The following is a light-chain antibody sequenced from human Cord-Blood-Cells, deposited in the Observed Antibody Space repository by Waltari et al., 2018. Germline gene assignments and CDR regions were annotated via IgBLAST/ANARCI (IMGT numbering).Light chain of an antibody. CDR2: WAS. J-gene: IGKJ1*01. CDR1: QSVLYSSNNKNY. CDR3: QQYYSTPWT. V-gene: IGKV4-1*01. Sequence: DIVMTQSPDSLAVSLGERATINCKSSQSVLYSSNNKNYLAWYQQKPGQPPKLLIYWASTRESGVPDRFRGSGSGTYFTLTISSLQAEDGAVYYCQQYYSTPWTFGQGTKVEIK.